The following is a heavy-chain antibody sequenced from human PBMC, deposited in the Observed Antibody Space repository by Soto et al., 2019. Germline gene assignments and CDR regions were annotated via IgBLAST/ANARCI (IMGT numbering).Heavy chain of an antibody. CDR3: ARRHILPSYYYYGMDV. CDR2: IDPSDSYT. D-gene: IGHD2-21*01. J-gene: IGHJ6*02. CDR1: GYSFTSYW. Sequence: PGESLKISCKGSGYSFTSYWISWVRQMPGKGLEWMGRIDPSDSYTNYSPSFQGHVTISADKSISTAYLQWSSLKASDTAMYYCARRHILPSYYYYGMDVWGQGTTVTVSS. V-gene: IGHV5-10-1*01.